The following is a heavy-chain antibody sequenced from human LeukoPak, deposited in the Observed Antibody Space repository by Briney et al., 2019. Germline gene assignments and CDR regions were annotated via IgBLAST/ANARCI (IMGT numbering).Heavy chain of an antibody. V-gene: IGHV4-59*01. D-gene: IGHD6-13*01. Sequence: SETLSLTCIVSGGSISSYYWSWIRQPPGKGLEWIGYIYYSGSTNYNPSLKSRVTISVDTSKNQFSLKLSSVTAADTAVYYCARVVAAGIDYWGQGTLVTVSS. CDR2: IYYSGST. CDR3: ARVVAAGIDY. J-gene: IGHJ4*02. CDR1: GGSISSYY.